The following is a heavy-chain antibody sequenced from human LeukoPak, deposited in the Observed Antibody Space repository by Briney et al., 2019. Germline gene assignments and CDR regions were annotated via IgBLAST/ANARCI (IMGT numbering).Heavy chain of an antibody. CDR2: ISYDGSNK. CDR1: GFTFSSYA. Sequence: GGSLRLSCAASGFTFSSYAMHWVRQAPGKGLEWVAVISYDGSNKYYADSVKGRFTISRDNSKNTLYLQMNSLRAEDTAVYYCARDWLQLVRLDYWGQGTLVTVSS. V-gene: IGHV3-30-3*01. J-gene: IGHJ4*02. CDR3: ARDWLQLVRLDY. D-gene: IGHD6-13*01.